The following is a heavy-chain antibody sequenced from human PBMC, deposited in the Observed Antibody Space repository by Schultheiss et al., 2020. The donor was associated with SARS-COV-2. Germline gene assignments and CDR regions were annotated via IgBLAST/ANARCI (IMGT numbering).Heavy chain of an antibody. CDR2: FYNSGNT. Sequence: SQTLSLTCAVYGGSFSGYYWSWIRQPPGKGLEWIGSFYNSGNTYYNPSLRSRVTISVDTSKNQFSLKLSSVTAADTAVYYCASTYCSSTSCFFDYWGQGTLVTVSS. CDR1: GGSFSGYY. D-gene: IGHD2-2*01. V-gene: IGHV4-34*01. J-gene: IGHJ4*02. CDR3: ASTYCSSTSCFFDY.